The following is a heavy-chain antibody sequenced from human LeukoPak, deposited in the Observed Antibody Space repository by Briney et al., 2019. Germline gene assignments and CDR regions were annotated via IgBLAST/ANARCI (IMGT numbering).Heavy chain of an antibody. D-gene: IGHD2-2*01. Sequence: ASVTVSCKASGGTFSSYAISWVRQAPGQGLEWMGGIIPIFGTANYAQKFQGRVTITTDESTSTAYMELSSLRSEDTAVYYCARAPAAMTQDYYYYMDVWGKGTTVTVSS. V-gene: IGHV1-69*05. CDR2: IIPIFGTA. J-gene: IGHJ6*03. CDR3: ARAPAAMTQDYYYYMDV. CDR1: GGTFSSYA.